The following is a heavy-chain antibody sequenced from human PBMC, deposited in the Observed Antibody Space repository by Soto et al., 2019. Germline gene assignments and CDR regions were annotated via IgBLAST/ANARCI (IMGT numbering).Heavy chain of an antibody. CDR2: INEDGSTI. Sequence: EVQLVESGGGLVQPGGSLRLSCAASGFTFSSYWMHWVRQAPGKGLVWVSRINEDGSTINYADSVKGRFTISRDNAKNSLYLEMNGLSAEDWVLYYSKRSIGGRWGYWGQGTLVTVSS. J-gene: IGHJ4*02. V-gene: IGHV3-74*01. D-gene: IGHD3-16*01. CDR3: KRSIGGRWGY. CDR1: GFTFSSYW.